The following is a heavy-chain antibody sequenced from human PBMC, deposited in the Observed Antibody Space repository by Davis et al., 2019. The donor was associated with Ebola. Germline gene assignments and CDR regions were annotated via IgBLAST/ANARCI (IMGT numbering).Heavy chain of an antibody. Sequence: MPSETLSLTCTVSGGSISSGGYYWSWIRQHPGKGLEWIGYIYYSGSTYYNPSLKSRVTISVDTSKNQFSLKLSSVTAADTAVYYCARGGGPVLVLYWFDPWGQGTLVTVSS. J-gene: IGHJ5*02. CDR3: ARGGGPVLVLYWFDP. V-gene: IGHV4-31*03. CDR2: IYYSGST. CDR1: GGSISSGGYY. D-gene: IGHD3-10*01.